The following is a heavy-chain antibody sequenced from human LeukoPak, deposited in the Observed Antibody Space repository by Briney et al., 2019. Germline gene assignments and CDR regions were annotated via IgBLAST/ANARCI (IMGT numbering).Heavy chain of an antibody. CDR1: GGTFSSYA. V-gene: IGHV1-69*04. CDR3: ARVHSSGWRRGTDDAFDI. CDR2: IIPILGIA. J-gene: IGHJ3*02. Sequence: SVKVSCKASGGTFSSYAISWVRQAPGQGLEWMGRIIPILGIANYAQKFQGRVTITADKSTSTAYMELSSLRSEDTAVYYCARVHSSGWRRGTDDAFDIWGQGQWSPSLQ. D-gene: IGHD6-19*01.